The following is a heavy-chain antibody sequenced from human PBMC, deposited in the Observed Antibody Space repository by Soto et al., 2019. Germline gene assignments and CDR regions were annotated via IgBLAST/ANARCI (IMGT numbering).Heavy chain of an antibody. D-gene: IGHD5-18*01. J-gene: IGHJ5*01. CDR3: ERDKSRIGYNFDWFDS. CDR1: GYTFNSPA. Sequence: ASVKVSCKASGYTFNSPAIHWVLLAPGQRPEWLGWINAGNGNTYYSEKFEGRVTFTRDTAATTVNMELTSLTSEDKAIYYCERDKSRIGYNFDWFDSWAQGPLVTGSS. CDR2: INAGNGNT. V-gene: IGHV1-3*01.